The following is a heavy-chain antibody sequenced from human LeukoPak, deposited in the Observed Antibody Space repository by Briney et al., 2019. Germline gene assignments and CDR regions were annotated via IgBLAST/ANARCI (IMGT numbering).Heavy chain of an antibody. J-gene: IGHJ4*02. CDR1: GFTVSINY. V-gene: IGHV3-66*01. CDR3: AKWPEGATPKFHY. CDR2: IYGGGGT. D-gene: IGHD1-26*01. Sequence: GGSLRLSCAASGFTVSINYMTWVRQAPGTGLEWVSVIYGGGGTYYADSVKGRFTISRDNSKNTLHLQMDHLRAEDTAIYYCAKWPEGATPKFHYWGQGTLVTVSS.